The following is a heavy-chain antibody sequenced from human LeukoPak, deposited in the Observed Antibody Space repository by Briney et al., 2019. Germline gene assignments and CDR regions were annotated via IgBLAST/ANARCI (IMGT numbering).Heavy chain of an antibody. V-gene: IGHV4-34*01. J-gene: IGHJ4*02. Sequence: SETLSPTCAVSGVSFDDNYWSWVRQTPGRGLEWLGEINHSGYTNDSPSLKSRVTLSIDTSRKQFSLNLKSVTVADAGIYYCTRMTTGHDYWGQGTLVTVSS. CDR2: INHSGYT. CDR3: TRMTTGHDY. D-gene: IGHD4-17*01. CDR1: GVSFDDNY.